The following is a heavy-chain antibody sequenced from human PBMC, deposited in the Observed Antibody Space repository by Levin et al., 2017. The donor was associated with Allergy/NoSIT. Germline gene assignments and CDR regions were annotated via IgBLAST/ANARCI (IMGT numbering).Heavy chain of an antibody. Sequence: GGSLRLSCAASGFTLSSYWMSWVRQAPGKGLEWVANIKTDGSEKYYVDSVKGRFTISRDNAKNSLFLQMNSLRVEDTAVYHCATKGGSRPPDAFDIWGQGTVVTVSS. CDR3: ATKGGSRPPDAFDI. CDR2: IKTDGSEK. V-gene: IGHV3-7*01. J-gene: IGHJ3*02. CDR1: GFTLSSYW. D-gene: IGHD2-15*01.